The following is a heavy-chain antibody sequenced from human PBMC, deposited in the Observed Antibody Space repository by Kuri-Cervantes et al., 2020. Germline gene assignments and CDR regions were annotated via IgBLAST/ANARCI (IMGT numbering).Heavy chain of an antibody. Sequence: SQTLSLTCAVYGGSFSGYYWSWIRQPPGKGREWIGEINHSGSTNYNPSLKSRVTISVDTSKNQFSLKLSSVTAADTAVYYCASTPGVVVPAAMGVGRDYFDYWGQGTLVTVSS. CDR3: ASTPGVVVPAAMGVGRDYFDY. V-gene: IGHV4-34*01. CDR2: INHSGST. D-gene: IGHD2-2*01. CDR1: GGSFSGYY. J-gene: IGHJ4*02.